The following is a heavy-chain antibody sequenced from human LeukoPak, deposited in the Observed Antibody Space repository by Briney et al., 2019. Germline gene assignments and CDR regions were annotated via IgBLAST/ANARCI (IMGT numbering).Heavy chain of an antibody. CDR2: ISYDGSSK. V-gene: IGHV3-30*18. CDR3: AKDLNSSSLDY. J-gene: IGHJ4*02. Sequence: GGSLRLSCAASGFTFSSYGMHWVRQAPGKGLEWVAVISYDGSSKYYADSVKGRFTISRDNSKNTLYLQMNSLRAEDTAVYYCAKDLNSSSLDYWGQGTLVTVSS. CDR1: GFTFSSYG. D-gene: IGHD6-13*01.